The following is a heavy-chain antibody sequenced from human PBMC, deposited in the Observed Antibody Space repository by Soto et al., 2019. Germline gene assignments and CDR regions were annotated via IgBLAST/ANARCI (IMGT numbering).Heavy chain of an antibody. V-gene: IGHV1-69*13. CDR1: GGTFSSYA. CDR2: IIPIFGTA. D-gene: IGHD6-13*01. Sequence: ASVKVSCKASGGTFSSYAISWVRQAPGQGLEWMGGIIPIFGTANYAQKFQGRVTITADESTSTAYMELSSLRSEDTAVYYCARSLRXAAAGLISYYYYYGMDVWGQGTTVTVSS. CDR3: ARSLRXAAAGLISYYYYYGMDV. J-gene: IGHJ6*02.